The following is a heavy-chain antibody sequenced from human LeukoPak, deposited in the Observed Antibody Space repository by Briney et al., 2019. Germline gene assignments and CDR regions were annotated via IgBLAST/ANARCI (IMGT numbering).Heavy chain of an antibody. J-gene: IGHJ4*02. CDR3: ARSSGAYRSFDY. V-gene: IGHV4-59*01. CDR1: CGPISSYY. D-gene: IGHD1-26*01. Sequence: PSETLSLTFTGSCGPISSYYWGWSRQPPGKGLEWVGYIYYSGTTDYNPSLKSRVTISVDTSNNQFCLKVSAVTAADTAVYYCARSSGAYRSFDYWGQGTLVPVSS. CDR2: IYYSGTT.